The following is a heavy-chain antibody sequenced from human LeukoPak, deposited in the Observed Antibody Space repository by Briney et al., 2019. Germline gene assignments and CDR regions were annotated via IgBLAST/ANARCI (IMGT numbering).Heavy chain of an antibody. V-gene: IGHV4-59*08. J-gene: IGHJ4*02. Sequence: SETLSLACNVSGGSISNYYWSWIRQPPGKGLEWIGYMYHTGHTMYNSSLKSRVTMSLDTSKNHFSLRLSSVTAADTAVYYCARYPFATPFDYWGPGTLVTVSS. CDR1: GGSISNYY. CDR2: MYHTGHT. D-gene: IGHD2-15*01. CDR3: ARYPFATPFDY.